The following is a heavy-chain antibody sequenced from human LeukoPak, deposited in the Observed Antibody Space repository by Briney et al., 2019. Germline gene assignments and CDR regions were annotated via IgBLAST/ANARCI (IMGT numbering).Heavy chain of an antibody. CDR1: GFIVSSYY. D-gene: IGHD3/OR15-3a*01. J-gene: IGHJ4*02. CDR3: ARGDWGY. V-gene: IGHV3-53*01. CDR2: IYGDSST. Sequence: GGSLRLSCAASGFIVSSYYMTWVRQAPGKGLEWVSVIYGDSSTYYTDSVKGRFAISRDNSKNTLYLQMNSLSAEDTAVYYCARGDWGYWGQGTLVTVS.